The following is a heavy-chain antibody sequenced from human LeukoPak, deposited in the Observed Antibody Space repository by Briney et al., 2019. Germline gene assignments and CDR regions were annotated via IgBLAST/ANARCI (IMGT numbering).Heavy chain of an antibody. V-gene: IGHV3-48*03. CDR1: GFTLNSYE. CDR3: ARGNSRCLDY. J-gene: IGHJ4*02. Sequence: PGGSLRLSCVASGFTLNSYEMNWVRQAPGKGLEWVSYITSGSTIYYADSVKGRFTISRDNAKNSLYLQMNSLRADDTAVYYCARGNSRCLDYWGQGTLVTVSS. D-gene: IGHD6-13*01. CDR2: ITSGSTI.